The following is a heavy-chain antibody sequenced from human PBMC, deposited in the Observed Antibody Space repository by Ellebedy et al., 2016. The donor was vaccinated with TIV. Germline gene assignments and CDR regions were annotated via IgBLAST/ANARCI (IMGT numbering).Heavy chain of an antibody. J-gene: IGHJ6*02. CDR3: AKSPHRSGYYFLTPLYMAHFYGMDV. Sequence: GGSLRLSXASFVFTFSSYAMSWVRQAPGKGLEWVSAFSGSGGSTYYADSVKGRFTISRDNSKNTLYLQMNSLRAEDTAVYYCAKSPHRSGYYFLTPLYMAHFYGMDVWGQGTTVTVSS. CDR1: VFTFSSYA. D-gene: IGHD2/OR15-2a*01. V-gene: IGHV3-23*01. CDR2: FSGSGGST.